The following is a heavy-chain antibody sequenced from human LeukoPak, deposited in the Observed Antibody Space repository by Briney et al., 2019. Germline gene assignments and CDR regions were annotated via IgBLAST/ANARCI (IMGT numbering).Heavy chain of an antibody. Sequence: GASLTLSCAASGFTFSSCAMNWVRQAPGKGLEWVSTVSGGGGSTYYADSVKGRFTISRDNSKNTVHLHMSSLRAEDTAICFCTKDHIGYNQPIDYWGQGTLVTVSS. J-gene: IGHJ4*02. CDR3: TKDHIGYNQPIDY. CDR1: GFTFSSCA. V-gene: IGHV3-23*01. D-gene: IGHD5-24*01. CDR2: VSGGGGST.